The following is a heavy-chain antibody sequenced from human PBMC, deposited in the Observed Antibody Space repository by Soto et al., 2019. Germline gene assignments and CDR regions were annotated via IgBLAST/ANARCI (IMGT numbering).Heavy chain of an antibody. V-gene: IGHV1-8*01. D-gene: IGHD2-15*01. CDR1: GYTFTSYD. CDR3: AIGYCSGGSCRYYYGTDV. Sequence: ASVKVSCKASGYTFTSYDINWVRQATGQGLEWMGWMNPNSGNTGYAQKFQCRVTMTRNTSISTAYMELSSLRSEDTAVYYCAIGYCSGGSCRYYYGTDVWGQGTTGTVSS. J-gene: IGHJ6*02. CDR2: MNPNSGNT.